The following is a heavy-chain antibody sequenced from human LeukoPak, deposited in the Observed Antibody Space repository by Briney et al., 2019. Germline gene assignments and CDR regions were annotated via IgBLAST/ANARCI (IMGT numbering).Heavy chain of an antibody. D-gene: IGHD2-15*01. V-gene: IGHV3-30-3*01. CDR3: ASPQSRYCSGGSCPGGGMDV. CDR1: GFTFSSYA. Sequence: GGSLRLSCAASGFTFSSYAMHWVRQAPGKGLEWVAVISYDGSNKYYADSVKGRFTISRDNSKNTLYLQMNSLRAEDTAVYYCASPQSRYCSGGSCPGGGMDVWGQGTTVTVSS. J-gene: IGHJ6*02. CDR2: ISYDGSNK.